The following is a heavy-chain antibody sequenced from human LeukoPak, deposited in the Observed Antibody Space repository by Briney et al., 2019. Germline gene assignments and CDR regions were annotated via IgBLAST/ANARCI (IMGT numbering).Heavy chain of an antibody. D-gene: IGHD3-22*01. CDR1: GYTFTSYG. J-gene: IGHJ5*02. CDR3: ARVVSYDSPDP. CDR2: ISAYNGNT. V-gene: IGHV1-18*01. Sequence: GASVKVSCKASGYTFTSYGISWARQAPGQGLEWMGWISAYNGNTNYAQKLQGRVTMTTDTSASTAYMELRSLRSDDTAVYYCARVVSYDSPDPWGQGTLVTVSS.